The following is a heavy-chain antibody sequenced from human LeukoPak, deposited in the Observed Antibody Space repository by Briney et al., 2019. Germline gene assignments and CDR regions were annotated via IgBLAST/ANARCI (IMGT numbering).Heavy chain of an antibody. Sequence: SETQSLTCTVSGGSISSGSYYWSWIRQPAGKGLEWIGRIYTSGSTNYNPSLKSRVTISVDTPKNQFSLKLSSVTAADTAVYYCARVPTTVTTQQHWYFDLWGRGTLVTVSS. CDR3: ARVPTTVTTQQHWYFDL. V-gene: IGHV4-61*02. CDR2: IYTSGST. CDR1: GGSISSGSYY. J-gene: IGHJ2*01. D-gene: IGHD4-17*01.